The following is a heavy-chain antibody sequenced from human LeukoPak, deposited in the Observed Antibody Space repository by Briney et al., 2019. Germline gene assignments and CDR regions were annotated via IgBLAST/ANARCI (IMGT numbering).Heavy chain of an antibody. J-gene: IGHJ6*03. Sequence: GGSLRLSCVASGFDFSLTWMHWVRQPPGQGLVWVARITSDGTTISYAESVKGRFPISRDNSQNTVSLQLNNLRIEDTALYYCAKTSLSDPGGHDYYMEVWGKGTTVTVSS. V-gene: IGHV3-74*03. CDR1: GFDFSLTW. CDR2: ITSDGTTI. D-gene: IGHD2-15*01. CDR3: AKTSLSDPGGHDYYMEV.